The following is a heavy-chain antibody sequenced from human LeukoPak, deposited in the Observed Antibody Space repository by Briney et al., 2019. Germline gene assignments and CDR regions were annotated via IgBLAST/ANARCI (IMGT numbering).Heavy chain of an antibody. J-gene: IGHJ6*02. V-gene: IGHV1-18*01. CDR1: GYTFTSYG. CDR2: ISTYNGNT. D-gene: IGHD2-2*02. CDR3: ARDSPDIVVVPAAIRNYYYYGMDV. Sequence: GASVKVSCKASGYTFTSYGISWVRQAPGQGLEWMGWISTYNGNTNYAQKHQGRVTMTTDTCTSTAYMELRSLRSDDTAVYYCARDSPDIVVVPAAIRNYYYYGMDVWGQGTTVTVSS.